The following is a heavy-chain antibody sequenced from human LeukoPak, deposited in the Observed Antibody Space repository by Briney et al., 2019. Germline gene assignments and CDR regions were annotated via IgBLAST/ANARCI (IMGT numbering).Heavy chain of an antibody. CDR1: GFTVSNNY. CDR2: IYSGGTT. Sequence: GRSLTLSCAPSGFTVSNNYMSWVRHAPGKGLEWVSVIYSGGTTYYADSVKGRFTISRDNSKNTLYLQMNSLRAEDTAAYYCAKVYYYGPDYWGQGTLVTVSS. D-gene: IGHD3-10*01. CDR3: AKVYYYGPDY. J-gene: IGHJ4*02. V-gene: IGHV3-53*01.